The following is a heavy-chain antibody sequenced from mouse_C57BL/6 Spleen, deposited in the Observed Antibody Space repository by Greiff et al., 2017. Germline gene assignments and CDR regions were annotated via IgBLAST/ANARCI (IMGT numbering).Heavy chain of an antibody. Sequence: QVQLQQSGAELARPGASVKMSCKASGYTFTSYTMHWVKQRPGQGLEWIGYINPSSGYTKYNQKFKDKATLTADKSSSTAYMQLSSLTSEDSAVYYCARITTVVATDAMDYWGQGTSVTVSS. CDR2: INPSSGYT. CDR1: GYTFTSYT. J-gene: IGHJ4*01. CDR3: ARITTVVATDAMDY. D-gene: IGHD1-1*01. V-gene: IGHV1-4*01.